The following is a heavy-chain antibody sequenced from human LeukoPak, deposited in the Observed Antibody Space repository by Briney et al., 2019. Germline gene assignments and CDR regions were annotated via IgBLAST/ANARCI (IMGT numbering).Heavy chain of an antibody. D-gene: IGHD3-3*01. Sequence: SETLSLTCAVYGGSFSGYYWSWIRQPPGKGLEWIGEINHSGSINYNPSLKSRVTISVDTSKNQFSLKLSSVTAADTAVYYCAREGIFGVVIGAFDIWGQGTMVTVSS. CDR1: GGSFSGYY. CDR2: INHSGSI. V-gene: IGHV4-34*01. J-gene: IGHJ3*02. CDR3: AREGIFGVVIGAFDI.